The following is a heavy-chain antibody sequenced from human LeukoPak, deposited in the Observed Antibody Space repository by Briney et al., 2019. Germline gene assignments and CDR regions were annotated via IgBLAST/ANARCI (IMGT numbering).Heavy chain of an antibody. CDR1: GFTFSSYA. Sequence: GGSLRLSCVASGFTFSSYAMSWVRQAPGKGLEWVSLISTSSRTNYADSMKGRFTISRDNSRNTLYLQINSLRAEDTAVYYCAKDLDSTGSWPPEYFQHWGQGSLVTVSS. CDR2: ISTSSRT. D-gene: IGHD3-22*01. J-gene: IGHJ1*01. CDR3: AKDLDSTGSWPPEYFQH. V-gene: IGHV3-23*01.